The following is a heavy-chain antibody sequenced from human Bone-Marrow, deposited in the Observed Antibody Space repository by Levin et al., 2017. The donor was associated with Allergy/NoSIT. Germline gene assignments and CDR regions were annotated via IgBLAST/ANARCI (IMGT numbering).Heavy chain of an antibody. Sequence: PLASVKVSCKASGYSFSNYGINWVRQAPGQGLEWMGWLDSSNGNTDYAQKFQGRVTMTTDTSTNTASMELRSLRFDDTAVYYCARDGEKYEILTGLFDYWGQGTLITVSS. CDR1: GYSFSNYG. D-gene: IGHD3-9*01. CDR2: LDSSNGNT. CDR3: ARDGEKYEILTGLFDY. V-gene: IGHV1-18*01. J-gene: IGHJ4*02.